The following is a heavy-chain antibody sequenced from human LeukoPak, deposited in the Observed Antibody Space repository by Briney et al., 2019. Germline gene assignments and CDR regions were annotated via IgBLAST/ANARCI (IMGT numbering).Heavy chain of an antibody. Sequence: GGSLRLSCAASGFTFSSYSMNWVRQAPGKGLEWVSPISSSSSYIYYADSVKGRFTISRDNAKNSLYLQMNSLRAEDTAVYYCASIRGSYFDYWGQGTLVTVSS. CDR2: ISSSSSYI. CDR3: ASIRGSYFDY. J-gene: IGHJ4*02. V-gene: IGHV3-21*01. CDR1: GFTFSSYS. D-gene: IGHD1-26*01.